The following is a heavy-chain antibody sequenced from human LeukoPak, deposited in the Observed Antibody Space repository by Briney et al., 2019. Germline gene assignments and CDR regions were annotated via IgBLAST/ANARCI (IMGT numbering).Heavy chain of an antibody. CDR1: GGSFSGYY. D-gene: IGHD3-10*01. V-gene: IGHV4-34*01. J-gene: IGHJ3*02. CDR2: INHSGST. Sequence: SETLSLTCAVYGGSFSGYYWSWIRQPPGKGLEWIGEINHSGSTNYNPSLKSRVTISVDRSKNQFSPKLSSVTAADTAVYYCARGGYYGSGIDAFDIWGQGTMVTVSS. CDR3: ARGGYYGSGIDAFDI.